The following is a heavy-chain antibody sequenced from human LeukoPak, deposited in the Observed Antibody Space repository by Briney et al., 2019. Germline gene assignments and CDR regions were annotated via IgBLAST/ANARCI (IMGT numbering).Heavy chain of an antibody. Sequence: ASVNVSCTASGYTFTSYYMHWVRQAPGQGLEWMGIINPSGGSTSYAQKFQGRVTMTRDTSRSTVYMELSSLRSEDTAVYYCAREMGIAARPRAFDIWGQGTMVTVSS. J-gene: IGHJ3*02. CDR2: INPSGGST. V-gene: IGHV1-46*01. CDR3: AREMGIAARPRAFDI. D-gene: IGHD6-6*01. CDR1: GYTFTSYY.